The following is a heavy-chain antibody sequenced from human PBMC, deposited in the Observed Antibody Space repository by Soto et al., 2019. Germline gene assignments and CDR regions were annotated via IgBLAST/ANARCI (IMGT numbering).Heavy chain of an antibody. V-gene: IGHV3-30*18. CDR3: AKDYIGYSSGWYSYYFDY. CDR2: ISYDGSNK. Sequence: PGGSLRLSCAASGFTFSSYGMHWVRQAPGKGLEWVAVISYDGSNKYYADSVKGRSTISRDNSKNTLYLQMNSLRAEDTAVYYCAKDYIGYSSGWYSYYFDYWGQGTLVTVSS. CDR1: GFTFSSYG. J-gene: IGHJ4*02. D-gene: IGHD6-19*01.